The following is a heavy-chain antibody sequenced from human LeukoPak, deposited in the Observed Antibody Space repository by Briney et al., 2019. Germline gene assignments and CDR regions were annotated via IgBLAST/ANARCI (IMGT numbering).Heavy chain of an antibody. V-gene: IGHV1-24*01. Sequence: GASVKVSCKVSGYTLTELSMHWVRQAPGKGLEWMGGFDPEDGETIYAQKFQGRVTMTEDTSTDTAYMELSSLRSEDTAVYYCATLGRYSSSWLDAFDIWGQGKMVTVSS. D-gene: IGHD6-13*01. CDR3: ATLGRYSSSWLDAFDI. CDR2: FDPEDGET. CDR1: GYTLTELS. J-gene: IGHJ3*02.